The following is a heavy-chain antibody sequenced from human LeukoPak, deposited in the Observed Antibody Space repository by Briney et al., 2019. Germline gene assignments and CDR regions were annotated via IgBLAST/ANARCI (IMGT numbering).Heavy chain of an antibody. V-gene: IGHV4-31*03. D-gene: IGHD3-22*01. Sequence: SETLSLTCTVSGGSISSGGYYWSWIAQHPGKGLEWIGYIYYSGSTYYNPSLKSRVTISVDTSKNQFSLKLSSVTAADTAVYYCAREPYSSGTNAFDIWGQGTMVTVSS. CDR3: AREPYSSGTNAFDI. J-gene: IGHJ3*02. CDR1: GGSISSGGYY. CDR2: IYYSGST.